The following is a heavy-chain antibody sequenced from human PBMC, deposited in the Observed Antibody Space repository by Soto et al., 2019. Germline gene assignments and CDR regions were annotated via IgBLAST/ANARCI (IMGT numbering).Heavy chain of an antibody. Sequence: QVQLVQSGAEVKKPGSSVKVSCKASGGTFSSYAISWVRQAPGQGLEWMGGIIPIFGTANYAQKFQGRVTITADESTSTAYMELSRLRSEDTAVYDCARGIVATIAYYYGMDVWGQGTTVTVSS. CDR3: ARGIVATIAYYYGMDV. D-gene: IGHD5-12*01. CDR2: IIPIFGTA. CDR1: GGTFSSYA. V-gene: IGHV1-69*01. J-gene: IGHJ6*02.